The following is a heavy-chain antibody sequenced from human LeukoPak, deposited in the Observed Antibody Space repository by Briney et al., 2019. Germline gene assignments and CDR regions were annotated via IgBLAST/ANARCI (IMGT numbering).Heavy chain of an antibody. J-gene: IGHJ4*02. CDR1: GDSISSGSYY. CDR3: ARARKSSGWDNPDY. Sequence: PSETLSLTCTVSGDSISSGSYYWSWIRQLAGKGLEWIGRIYTSGSTNYNPSLKSRVTISVDTSKNQFSLKLSSVTAADTAVYYCARARKSSGWDNPDYWGQGTLVTVSS. D-gene: IGHD6-19*01. V-gene: IGHV4-61*02. CDR2: IYTSGST.